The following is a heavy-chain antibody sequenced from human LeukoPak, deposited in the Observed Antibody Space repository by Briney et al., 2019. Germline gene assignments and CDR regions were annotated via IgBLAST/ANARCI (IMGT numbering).Heavy chain of an antibody. Sequence: GGSPRLSCAASGFTFSNYDMHWVRQAPGKGLEYVSGISNNGGSTYYTNSVKGRFTISRDNSKNTMYLQMGSLRVEDMAVYYCAREGIAFDYWGQGTLVTVSS. CDR1: GFTFSNYD. J-gene: IGHJ4*02. CDR2: ISNNGGST. D-gene: IGHD6-13*01. V-gene: IGHV3-64*01. CDR3: AREGIAFDY.